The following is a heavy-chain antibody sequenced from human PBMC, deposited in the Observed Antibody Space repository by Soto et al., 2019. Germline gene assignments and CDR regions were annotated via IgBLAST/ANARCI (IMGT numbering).Heavy chain of an antibody. D-gene: IGHD6-13*01. CDR2: ISSSSSYI. J-gene: IGHJ4*02. V-gene: IGHV3-21*01. CDR3: ARDPRGIAAAGSFDY. CDR1: GFTFSSYS. Sequence: SLRLSCAASGFTFSSYSMNWVRQAPGKGLEWVSSISSSSSYIYYADSVKGRFTISRDNAKNSLYLQMNSLRAEDTAVYYCARDPRGIAAAGSFDYWGQGTLVTVSS.